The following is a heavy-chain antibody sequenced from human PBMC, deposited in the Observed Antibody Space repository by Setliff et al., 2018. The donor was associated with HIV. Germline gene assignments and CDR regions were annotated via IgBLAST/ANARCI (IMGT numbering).Heavy chain of an antibody. CDR2: ISGSGNRT. D-gene: IGHD2-2*02. Sequence: GGSLRLSCAASGFTFNTYAMNWVRQAPGKGLEWVAVISGSGNRTYYADSVKGRLNISRDNSEKVLYMQMNSLRAEDTAVYYCAGEYQLLYAAFDIWGQGTMVTVSS. CDR1: GFTFNTYA. V-gene: IGHV3-23*01. CDR3: AGEYQLLYAAFDI. J-gene: IGHJ3*02.